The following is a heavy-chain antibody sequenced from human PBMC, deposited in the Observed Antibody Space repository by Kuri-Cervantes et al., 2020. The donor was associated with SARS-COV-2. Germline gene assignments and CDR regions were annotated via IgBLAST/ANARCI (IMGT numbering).Heavy chain of an antibody. CDR3: ARGPRYSSSWYQTLDY. D-gene: IGHD6-13*01. V-gene: IGHV4-34*01. J-gene: IGHJ4*02. CDR2: INHSGST. Sequence: SETLSLTCAVCGGSFSGYYWSWIRQPPGKGLEWIGEINHSGSTNYNPSLKSRVTISVDTSKNQFSLKLSSVTAADTAVYYCARGPRYSSSWYQTLDYWGQGTLVTVSS. CDR1: GGSFSGYY.